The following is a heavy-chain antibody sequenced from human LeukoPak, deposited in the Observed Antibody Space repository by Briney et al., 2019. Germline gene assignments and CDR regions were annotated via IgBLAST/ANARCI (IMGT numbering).Heavy chain of an antibody. Sequence: SETLSLTCTVAGGSVSSGSYYWSWIRQPPGKGLEWIGYIYYSGSTNYNPSLKSRVTISVDTSKNQFSLKTSSVTAADTAVYYCAREASRSSGYYSSAFDIWGQGTMVTVSS. CDR1: GGSVSSGSYY. CDR2: IYYSGST. V-gene: IGHV4-61*01. CDR3: AREASRSSGYYSSAFDI. J-gene: IGHJ3*02. D-gene: IGHD3-22*01.